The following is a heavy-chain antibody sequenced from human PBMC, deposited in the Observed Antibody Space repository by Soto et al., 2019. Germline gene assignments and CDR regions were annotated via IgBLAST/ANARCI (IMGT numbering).Heavy chain of an antibody. J-gene: IGHJ4*02. D-gene: IGHD2-15*01. CDR3: ARGQEVGAHFFDS. CDR1: GFTFSGFD. Sequence: GGSLRLSCEASGFTFSGFDMHWVRQPTGKGLEWVSTIGTAGDTYYAVSVKGRFTISRDNAKNSLSLQMNSLRAGDTAVYFCARGQEVGAHFFDSWGQGTEVTVSS. V-gene: IGHV3-13*01. CDR2: IGTAGDT.